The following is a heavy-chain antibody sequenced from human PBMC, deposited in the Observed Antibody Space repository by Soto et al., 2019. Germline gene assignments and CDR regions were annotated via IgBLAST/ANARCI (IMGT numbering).Heavy chain of an antibody. V-gene: IGHV4-59*08. CDR1: GGSISSYY. CDR3: ASTRMIVALFDY. Sequence: PSETLSLTCTVSGGSISSYYWSWIRQPPGKGLEWIGYIYYSGSTNYNPSLKSRVTISVDTSKNQFSLKLSSETAADTAVYYCASTRMIVALFDYWGQGTLVTVS. D-gene: IGHD3-22*01. J-gene: IGHJ4*02. CDR2: IYYSGST.